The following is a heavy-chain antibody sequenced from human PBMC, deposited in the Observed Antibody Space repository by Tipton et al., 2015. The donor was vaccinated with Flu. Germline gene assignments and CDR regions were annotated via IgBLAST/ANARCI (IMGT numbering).Heavy chain of an antibody. CDR2: IYTNANT. CDR3: ARSVSVEMAYLMAPGE. CDR1: GGSISSGSYY. V-gene: IGHV4-61*02. D-gene: IGHD3-16*01. Sequence: TLSLTCTVSGGSISSGSYYWSWIRQPAGEGLEWIGRIYTNANTNYKASLKSRVTISIDRSKNQFSLRLSSVTAADTAVYYCARSVSVEMAYLMAPGEWGQGALVSVSS. J-gene: IGHJ4*01.